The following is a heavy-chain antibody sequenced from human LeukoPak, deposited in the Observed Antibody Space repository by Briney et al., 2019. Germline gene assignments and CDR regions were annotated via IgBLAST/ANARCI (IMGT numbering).Heavy chain of an antibody. CDR2: FYVGGNT. V-gene: IGHV3-53*01. Sequence: GGSLRLSCAASGFTFSGYWMSWVRQAPGKGLEWVSVFYVGGNTYYADSVKGRFTISRDNSKNTVYLQMNSLRADDTAVYYCARGDGYNFFDYWGQGTLVTVSS. D-gene: IGHD5-24*01. CDR1: GFTFSGYW. CDR3: ARGDGYNFFDY. J-gene: IGHJ4*02.